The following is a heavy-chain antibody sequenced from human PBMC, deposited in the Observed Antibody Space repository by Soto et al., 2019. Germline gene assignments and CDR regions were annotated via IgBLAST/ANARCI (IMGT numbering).Heavy chain of an antibody. V-gene: IGHV4-30-2*01. CDR3: ARPHSDFWSGSEY. D-gene: IGHD3-3*01. J-gene: IGHJ4*02. CDR1: GGSISSGGYS. Sequence: SETLSLTCAVSGGSISSGGYSWSWIRQPPGKGLEWIGYIYHSGSTYYNPSLKSRVTISVDRSKNQFSLKLSSVTAADTARYYCARPHSDFWSGSEYWGQGPLVTVSS. CDR2: IYHSGST.